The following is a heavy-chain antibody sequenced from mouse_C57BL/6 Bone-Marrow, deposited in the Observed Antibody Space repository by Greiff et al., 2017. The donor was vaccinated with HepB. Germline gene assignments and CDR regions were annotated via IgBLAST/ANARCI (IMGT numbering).Heavy chain of an antibody. D-gene: IGHD1-1*01. CDR3: ARALITTVPAWFAY. CDR2: IDPSDSYT. Sequence: VQLQQPGAELVMPGASVKLSCKASGYTFTSYWMHWVKQRPGQGLEWIGEIDPSDSYTNYNQKFKGKSTLTVDKSSSTAYMQLSSLTSEDSAVYYCARALITTVPAWFAYWGQGTLVTVSA. CDR1: GYTFTSYW. J-gene: IGHJ3*01. V-gene: IGHV1-69*01.